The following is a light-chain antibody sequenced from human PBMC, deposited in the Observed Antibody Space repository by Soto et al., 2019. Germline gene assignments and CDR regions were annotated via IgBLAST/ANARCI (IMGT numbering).Light chain of an antibody. Sequence: QSALTQPPSASGSPGQSVTISCTGTSRDIGAYDYVSWYQQHPGKAPKLMIYEVTKRPSGVPDRFSGSKSGNTASLTVSGLLAEDEADYYCSSYAGSHGPYVFGTGTKVTVL. CDR3: SSYAGSHGPYV. CDR1: SRDIGAYDY. V-gene: IGLV2-8*01. CDR2: EVT. J-gene: IGLJ1*01.